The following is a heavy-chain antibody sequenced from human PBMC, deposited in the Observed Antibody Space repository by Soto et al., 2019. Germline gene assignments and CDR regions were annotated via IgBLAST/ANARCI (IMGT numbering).Heavy chain of an antibody. J-gene: IGHJ4*02. CDR2: IYHSGST. Sequence: QLQLQESGSGLVKPSQTLSLTCAVSGGSISGGGYSWSWIRQPPGKGLEWIGYIYHSGSTYYNPSLRSRLTISVDRPKNQFALRLSSVTAADTAVYYCARVRRDVVAAPYYFDYWGQGTLVTVSS. V-gene: IGHV4-30-2*01. CDR3: ARVRRDVVAAPYYFDY. CDR1: GGSISGGGYS. D-gene: IGHD2-15*01.